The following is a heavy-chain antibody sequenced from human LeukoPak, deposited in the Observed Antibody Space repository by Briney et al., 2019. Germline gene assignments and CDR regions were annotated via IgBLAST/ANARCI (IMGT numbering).Heavy chain of an antibody. CDR3: ARHVGYYGSGTPYYYYGMDV. J-gene: IGHJ6*02. CDR2: IWYDGSNK. CDR1: GFTFSGYG. D-gene: IGHD3-10*01. Sequence: PGRSLRLSCAASGFTFSGYGMHWVRQAPGKGLEWVAVIWYDGSNKYYADSVKGRFTISRDNSKNTLYLQMNSLRAEDTAVYYCARHVGYYGSGTPYYYYGMDVWGQGTTVTVSS. V-gene: IGHV3-33*01.